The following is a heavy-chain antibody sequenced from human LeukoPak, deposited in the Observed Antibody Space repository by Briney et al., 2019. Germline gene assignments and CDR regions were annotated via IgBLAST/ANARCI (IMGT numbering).Heavy chain of an antibody. J-gene: IGHJ4*02. V-gene: IGHV1-18*01. CDR3: ARDLVTFGGVTVPRD. CDR1: GYTFTHYG. Sequence: ASVKVSCKASGYTFTHYGISWVRQAPGQGLEWMGWISAYNGNANYVQKFQGRVTMTTDTSTSTAYMELRSLACDDTAVYYCARDLVTFGGVTVPRDWGQGTLVTVSS. CDR2: ISAYNGNA. D-gene: IGHD3-16*02.